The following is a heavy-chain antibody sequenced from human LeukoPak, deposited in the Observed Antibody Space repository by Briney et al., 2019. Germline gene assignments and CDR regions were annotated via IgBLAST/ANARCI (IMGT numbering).Heavy chain of an antibody. V-gene: IGHV3-23*01. CDR2: ISVSGGIT. CDR1: GFTFSSYA. D-gene: IGHD5-12*01. J-gene: IGHJ4*02. Sequence: GGSLRLSCVASGFTFSSYAMSWVRQAPGRGLEWLSAISVSGGITYYADSVKGRFTISRDISKNTLFLQMNSLRAEDTAVYYFAKVGSGYDWGQGTLVTVSS. CDR3: AKVGSGYD.